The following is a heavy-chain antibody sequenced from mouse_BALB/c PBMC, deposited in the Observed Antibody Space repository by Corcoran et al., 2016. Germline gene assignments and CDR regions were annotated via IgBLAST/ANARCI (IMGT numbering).Heavy chain of an antibody. V-gene: IGHV1-26*01. CDR1: GYSFTGYY. CDR2: INPYNGAT. Sequence: EVQLQQSGPELVKPGASVKISCKASGYSFTGYYMHWVKQSHVKSLEWIGRINPYNGATSYNQNFKDKASLTVDKSSSTAYMELHSLTSEDSAVYYCARWAGGYDGYYYAMDYWGQGTSVTVSS. D-gene: IGHD2-14*01. J-gene: IGHJ4*01. CDR3: ARWAGGYDGYYYAMDY.